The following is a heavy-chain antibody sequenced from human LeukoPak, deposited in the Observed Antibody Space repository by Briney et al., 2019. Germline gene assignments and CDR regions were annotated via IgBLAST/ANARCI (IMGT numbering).Heavy chain of an antibody. Sequence: PPQTLSLTCTVSGGSISSGGYYWGWIRQPPGKGLEWIGSIYYSGSTYYNPSLKSRVTISVDTSKNQFSLKLSSVTAADTAVYYCARVLSPGFWSGYPRYYFDYWGQGTLVTVSS. J-gene: IGHJ4*02. CDR1: GGSISSGGYY. D-gene: IGHD3-3*01. V-gene: IGHV4-39*07. CDR3: ARVLSPGFWSGYPRYYFDY. CDR2: IYYSGST.